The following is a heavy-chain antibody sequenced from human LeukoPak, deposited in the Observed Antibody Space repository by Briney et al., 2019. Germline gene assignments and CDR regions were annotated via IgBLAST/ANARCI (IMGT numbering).Heavy chain of an antibody. Sequence: PGGSLRLSCAASGFTFSSYAMHWVRQAPGKGPEYVSAISSSGGSTYYANSVKGRFTISRDNSKNTLYLQMGSLRAEDTAVYYCAKDYYGSGSFYYYMDVWGKGTTVTVSS. CDR1: GFTFSSYA. D-gene: IGHD3-10*01. CDR3: AKDYYGSGSFYYYMDV. V-gene: IGHV3-64*01. CDR2: ISSSGGST. J-gene: IGHJ6*03.